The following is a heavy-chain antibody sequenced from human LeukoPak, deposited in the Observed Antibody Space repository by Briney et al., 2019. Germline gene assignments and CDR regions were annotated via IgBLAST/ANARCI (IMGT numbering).Heavy chain of an antibody. J-gene: IGHJ5*02. CDR1: GGTFSSYA. D-gene: IGHD2-2*01. CDR2: IIPIFGTA. CDR3: AAAVPAASWFDP. Sequence: SVKVSCKAPGGTFSSYAISWVRQAPGQGLEWMGGIIPIFGTANYAQKFQGRVTITADESTSTAYMELSSLRSEDTAVYYCAAAVPAASWFDPWGQGTLVTVSS. V-gene: IGHV1-69*01.